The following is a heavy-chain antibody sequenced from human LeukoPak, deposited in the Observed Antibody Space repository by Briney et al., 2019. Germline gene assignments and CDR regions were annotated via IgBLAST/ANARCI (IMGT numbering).Heavy chain of an antibody. V-gene: IGHV3-53*05. CDR1: GFTVSSNY. CDR2: IYSGGST. J-gene: IGHJ1*01. CDR3: ARANRRRPKSVTHFQH. Sequence: GGSLRLSCAASGFTVSSNYMSWVRQAPGKGLEWVSVIYSGGSTYYADSVKGRFTISRDNSKNTLNLQMNSLRAEDTAVYYCARANRRRPKSVTHFQHWGQGTLVTVSS. D-gene: IGHD2-21*02.